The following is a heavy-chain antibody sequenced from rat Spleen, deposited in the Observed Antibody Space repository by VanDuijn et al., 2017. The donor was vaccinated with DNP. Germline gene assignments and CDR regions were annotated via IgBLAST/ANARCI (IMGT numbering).Heavy chain of an antibody. CDR1: GFTFSSYW. J-gene: IGHJ2*01. Sequence: EVQLVESGGGFVQPGRSLKLSRVASGFTFSSYWMFWIRQAPGKGLEWVASINTDGGSTKYGDSVKGRFTISRDNAKNTLYLQMNSLRSEDMATYYCARWNSGHFDYWGQGVMVPVSS. CDR2: INTDGGST. V-gene: IGHV5-58*01. CDR3: ARWNSGHFDY. D-gene: IGHD4-3*01.